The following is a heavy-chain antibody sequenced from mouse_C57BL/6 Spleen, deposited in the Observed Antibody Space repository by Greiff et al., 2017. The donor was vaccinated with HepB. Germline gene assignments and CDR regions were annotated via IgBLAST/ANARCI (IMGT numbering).Heavy chain of an antibody. V-gene: IGHV6-6*01. D-gene: IGHD5-1*01. CDR1: GFTFSDAW. Sequence: EVKLLESGGGLVQPGGSMKLSCAASGFTFSDAWMDWVRQSPEKGLEWVAEIRNKANNHATYYAESVKGRFTISRDDSKSSVYLQMNSLRAEDTGIYYWTREGEYGENYYAMDYWGQGTSVTVSS. CDR2: IRNKANNHAT. J-gene: IGHJ4*01. CDR3: TREGEYGENYYAMDY.